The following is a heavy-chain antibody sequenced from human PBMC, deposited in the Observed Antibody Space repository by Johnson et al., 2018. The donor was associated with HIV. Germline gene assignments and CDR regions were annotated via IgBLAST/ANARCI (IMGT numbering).Heavy chain of an antibody. D-gene: IGHD3-22*01. V-gene: IGHV3-20*04. CDR2: INWNGGST. CDR1: GFTFSSYW. CDR3: ARVIGLGYYDSTANAFDI. Sequence: VQLVESGGGVVQPGGSLRLSCAASGFTFSSYWMTWVRQAPGKGLEWVSGINWNGGSTAYADSVMGRFTISRDNAKRSLYMQMNSLRAEDTALYYCARVIGLGYYDSTANAFDIWGQGTMVTVSS. J-gene: IGHJ3*02.